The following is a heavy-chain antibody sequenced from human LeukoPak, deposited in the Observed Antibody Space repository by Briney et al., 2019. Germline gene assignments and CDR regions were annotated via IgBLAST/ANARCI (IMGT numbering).Heavy chain of an antibody. CDR2: INPTGGST. CDR3: ARAPTHIDY. CDR1: GYTFTNYY. V-gene: IGHV1-46*01. Sequence: ASVKVSCKASGYTFTNYYMHWVRQAPGQGLEWMGIINPTGGSTSYAQKFQGRVTITADESTSTAYMELSSLRSEDTAVYYCARAPTHIDYWGQGTLVTVSS. J-gene: IGHJ4*02.